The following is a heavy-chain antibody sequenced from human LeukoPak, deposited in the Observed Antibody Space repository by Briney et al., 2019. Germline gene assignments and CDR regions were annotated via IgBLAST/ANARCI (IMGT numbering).Heavy chain of an antibody. D-gene: IGHD4-17*01. CDR3: ARVVDYGDHYYYYYYMDV. CDR1: GFTFSTYA. V-gene: IGHV3-7*01. J-gene: IGHJ6*03. Sequence: GGSLRLSCAASGFTFSTYAMSWVRQAPGKGLEWVANIKQDGSEKYYVDSVKGRFTISRDNAKNSLYLQMNSLRAEDTAVYYCARVVDYGDHYYYYYYMDVWGKGTTVTVSS. CDR2: IKQDGSEK.